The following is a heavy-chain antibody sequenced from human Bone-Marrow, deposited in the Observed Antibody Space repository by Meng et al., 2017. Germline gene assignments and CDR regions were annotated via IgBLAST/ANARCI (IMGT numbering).Heavy chain of an antibody. J-gene: IGHJ5*01. CDR3: ARTHVGYCSGDDCQGWFDP. CDR2: IYSGFNT. CDR1: GFTVTSNY. V-gene: IGHV3-53*04. Sequence: ESLKISCAASGFTVTSNYMSWVRQAPGKGLEWVSVIYSGFNTYYEESVKGRFIITRHTSQNTLYLQMYSLRAEDTAVYYCARTHVGYCSGDDCQGWFDPWGQGTLVTVSS. D-gene: IGHD2-15*01.